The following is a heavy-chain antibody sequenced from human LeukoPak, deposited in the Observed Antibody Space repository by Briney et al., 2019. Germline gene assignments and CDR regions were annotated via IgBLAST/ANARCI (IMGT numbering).Heavy chain of an antibody. CDR3: ARGGLIRQLAKYNWFDP. D-gene: IGHD6-13*01. CDR2: INPNSGGT. CDR1: GYTFTGYY. J-gene: IGHJ5*02. V-gene: IGHV1-2*04. Sequence: ASVKVTCKSSGYTFTGYYIHWVRQAPGQGLEWMGWINPNSGGTNYAQKFQGWVTMTRDTSISTAYTELSRLRSDDTAVYYCARGGLIRQLAKYNWFDPWGQGTLVTVSS.